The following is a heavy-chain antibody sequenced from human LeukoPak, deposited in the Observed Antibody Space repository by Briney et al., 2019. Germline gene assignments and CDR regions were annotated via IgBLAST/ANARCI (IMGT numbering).Heavy chain of an antibody. CDR3: ARTMAF. J-gene: IGHJ4*02. D-gene: IGHD5-24*01. CDR2: ISSSGSPI. Sequence: GGSLRLSCTASGFTFSSYEMNWVRQAPGKGLEWVSDISSSGSPIYYADSVKGRFTVSRDNAKNSLYLQMSSLRAEDTAVYYCARTMAFWGQGTLVAVSS. V-gene: IGHV3-48*03. CDR1: GFTFSSYE.